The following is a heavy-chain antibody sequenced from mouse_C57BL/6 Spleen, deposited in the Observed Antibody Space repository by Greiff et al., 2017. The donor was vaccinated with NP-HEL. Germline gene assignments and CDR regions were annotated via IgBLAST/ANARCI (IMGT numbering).Heavy chain of an antibody. V-gene: IGHV1-74*01. CDR1: GYTFTSYW. CDR2: IHPSDSDT. D-gene: IGHD2-3*01. J-gene: IGHJ3*01. Sequence: QVQLQQPGAELVKPGASVKLSCKASGYTFTSYWMHWVKQRPGQGLEWIGRIHPSDSDTNYNQKFKGKATLTVDKSSSTAYMQLSSLTSEDSAVYYCASYDGYYEGAYWGQGTLVTVSA. CDR3: ASYDGYYEGAY.